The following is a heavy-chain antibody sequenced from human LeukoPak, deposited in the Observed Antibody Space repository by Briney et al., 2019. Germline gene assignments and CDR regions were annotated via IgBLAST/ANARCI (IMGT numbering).Heavy chain of an antibody. CDR3: ARFPYYDFWSGAFDY. CDR2: IYYSGST. CDR1: GGSISSSSYY. V-gene: IGHV4-39*07. Sequence: PSETLSLTCTVSGGSISSSSYYWGWIRQPPGKGLEWIGSIYYSGSTNYNPSLKGRVTISVDKSQNQFSLKLSSVTAADTAVYYCARFPYYDFWSGAFDYWGQGTLVTVSS. J-gene: IGHJ4*02. D-gene: IGHD3-3*01.